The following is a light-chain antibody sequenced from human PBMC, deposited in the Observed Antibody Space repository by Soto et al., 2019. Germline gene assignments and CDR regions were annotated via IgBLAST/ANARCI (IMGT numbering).Light chain of an antibody. J-gene: IGKJ3*01. CDR3: HQYGSSVGVT. V-gene: IGKV3-20*01. Sequence: EIVLTQSPGTLSLSPGERATLSCRASQSVSSSYLAWYQQKPGQAPRLLIYGASSRATGIPDRFSGSGSGTDFTLTISRLEPEDFAVYYCHQYGSSVGVTFGPGTKVEIK. CDR2: GAS. CDR1: QSVSSSY.